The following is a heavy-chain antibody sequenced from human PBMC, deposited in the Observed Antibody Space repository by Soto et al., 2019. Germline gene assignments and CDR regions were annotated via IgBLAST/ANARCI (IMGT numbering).Heavy chain of an antibody. Sequence: SETLSLTCSVSGTSIRGYYWTWIRQPPGKGLEWIGYIYYTGTTKYNPSLKSRVTVSVDTSKNQFSLRLNSVTAADTAVYYCAREVSSFGSNHFDSWGQGALVTVSS. V-gene: IGHV4-59*01. CDR1: GTSIRGYY. J-gene: IGHJ4*02. CDR2: IYYTGTT. CDR3: AREVSSFGSNHFDS. D-gene: IGHD3-10*01.